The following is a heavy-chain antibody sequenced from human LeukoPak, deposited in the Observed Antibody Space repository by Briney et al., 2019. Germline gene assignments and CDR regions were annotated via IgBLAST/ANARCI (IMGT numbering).Heavy chain of an antibody. CDR3: AKVYVGSWYAYDH. J-gene: IGHJ4*02. Sequence: GGSLRLSCTASGFTFDDYAMHWVRQAPAKGPEWVSLISGDGGTTDYADSVKGRFTISRDNRRNSLYLHMNSLRTEDTALYFCAKVYVGSWYAYDHWGQGTLVTVSS. CDR2: ISGDGGTT. CDR1: GFTFDDYA. V-gene: IGHV3-43*02. D-gene: IGHD6-13*01.